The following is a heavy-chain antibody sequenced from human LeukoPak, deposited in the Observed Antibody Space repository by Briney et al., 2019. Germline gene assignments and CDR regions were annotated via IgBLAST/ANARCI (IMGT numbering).Heavy chain of an antibody. CDR2: ISSNGGST. J-gene: IGHJ4*02. Sequence: GGSLRLSCAASGFTFSNYPMHWVRQAPGKGLEYVSAISSNGGSTYYANSVRGRFTISRDNSKNTLYLQMGSLRAEDMAVYYCAREGYDGAGDYWGQGTLVTVSS. CDR3: AREGYDGAGDY. D-gene: IGHD5-12*01. V-gene: IGHV3-64*01. CDR1: GFTFSNYP.